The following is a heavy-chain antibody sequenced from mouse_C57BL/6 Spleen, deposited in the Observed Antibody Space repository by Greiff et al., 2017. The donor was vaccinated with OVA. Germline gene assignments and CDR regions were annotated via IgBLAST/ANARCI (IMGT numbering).Heavy chain of an antibody. CDR2: IDPNSGGT. J-gene: IGHJ2*01. D-gene: IGHD2-5*01. V-gene: IGHV1-72*01. Sequence: QVQLKQPGAELVKPGASVKMSCKASGYTFTSYWMHWVKQRPGRGLEWIGRIDPNSGGTKYNEKFKSKATLTVDKPSSTAYMQLSSLTSEDSAVYYCARSRDYSNYPYYFDYWGQGTTLTVSS. CDR1: GYTFTSYW. CDR3: ARSRDYSNYPYYFDY.